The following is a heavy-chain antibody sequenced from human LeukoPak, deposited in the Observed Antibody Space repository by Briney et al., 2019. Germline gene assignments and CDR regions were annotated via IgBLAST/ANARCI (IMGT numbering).Heavy chain of an antibody. Sequence: RRASVKVSCEASGYTFTSYDINWVRQATGQGLEWMGWMNPNSGATNYAQKFQGRVTMTRDTSISTAYMELSRLRSDDTAVYYCARGYRTVGAIEYFQHWGQGTLVTVSS. CDR3: ARGYRTVGAIEYFQH. J-gene: IGHJ1*01. D-gene: IGHD1-26*01. V-gene: IGHV1-2*02. CDR1: GYTFTSYD. CDR2: MNPNSGAT.